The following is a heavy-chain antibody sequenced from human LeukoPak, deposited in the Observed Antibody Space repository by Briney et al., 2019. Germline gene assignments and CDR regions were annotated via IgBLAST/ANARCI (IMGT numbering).Heavy chain of an antibody. CDR1: GFSLSTSGVG. V-gene: IGHV2-5*01. J-gene: IGHJ5*02. CDR2: IYWNDDQ. Sequence: SGPTLVNPTQTLTLTCTFSGFSLSTSGVGVAWIRQSPGQALEWLAVIYWNDDQRYSPSLKSRLTITKATSKNQVVLTMTNMDPADTATYHCAHNGLYHWGQGTLVTVSS. CDR3: AHNGLYH. D-gene: IGHD2-15*01.